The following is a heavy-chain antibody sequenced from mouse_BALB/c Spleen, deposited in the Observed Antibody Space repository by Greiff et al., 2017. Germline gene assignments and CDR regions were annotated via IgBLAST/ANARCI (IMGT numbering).Heavy chain of an antibody. Sequence: DVKLVESGGGLVKPGGSLKLSCAASGFTFSSYAMSWVRQTPEKRLEWVASISSGGSTYYPDSVKGRFTISRDNARNILYLQMSSLRSEDTAMYYCARGESTMITYYFDYWGQGTTLTVSS. D-gene: IGHD2-4*01. CDR1: GFTFSSYA. CDR2: ISSGGST. V-gene: IGHV5-6-5*01. CDR3: ARGESTMITYYFDY. J-gene: IGHJ2*01.